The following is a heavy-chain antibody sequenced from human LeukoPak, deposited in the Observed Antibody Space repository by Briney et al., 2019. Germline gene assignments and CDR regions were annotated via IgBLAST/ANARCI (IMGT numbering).Heavy chain of an antibody. Sequence: PGGSLRLSCAASGFTFSSYSMNWVRQAPGKGLEWVSSISSSSSYIYYAESVKGRFTISRDNAKNSLYLQMNSLRAEDTAVYYCARGAVQKPAFDYWGQGTLVTVSS. CDR1: GFTFSSYS. V-gene: IGHV3-21*01. J-gene: IGHJ4*02. CDR3: ARGAVQKPAFDY. D-gene: IGHD3-10*01. CDR2: ISSSSSYI.